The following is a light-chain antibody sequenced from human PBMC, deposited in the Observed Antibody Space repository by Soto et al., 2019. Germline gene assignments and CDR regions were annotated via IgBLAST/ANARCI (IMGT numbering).Light chain of an antibody. V-gene: IGLV4-60*02. Sequence: QSVLTQSSSASASLGSSVKLTCTLSSGHSSYIIAWHQQQPGKAPRYLMKLEGSGSYNKGSGVPDRFSGSSSGADRYLTISNLQFEDEADYYCETWDSKGVFGTGIKVTVL. CDR2: LEGSGSY. CDR1: SGHSSYI. J-gene: IGLJ1*01. CDR3: ETWDSKGV.